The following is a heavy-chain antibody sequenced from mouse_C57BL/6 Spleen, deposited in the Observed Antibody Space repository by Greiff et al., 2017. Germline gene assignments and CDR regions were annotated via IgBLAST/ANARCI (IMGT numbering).Heavy chain of an antibody. J-gene: IGHJ1*03. CDR3: ARSRSGDYDGAHWYFDV. CDR1: GYTFTNYW. V-gene: IGHV1-63*01. CDR2: IYPGGGYT. Sequence: VQLQQSGAELVRPGTSVKMSCKASGYTFTNYWIGWAKQRPGHGLEWIGDIYPGGGYTNYNEKFKGKATLTADKSSSTAYMQFSSLTSEDSAIYYCARSRSGDYDGAHWYFDVWGTGTTVTVSS. D-gene: IGHD2-4*01.